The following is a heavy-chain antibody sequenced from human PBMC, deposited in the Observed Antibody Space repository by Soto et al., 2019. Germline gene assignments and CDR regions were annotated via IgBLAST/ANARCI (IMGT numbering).Heavy chain of an antibody. Sequence: GGSLRLSSTASGVNFSSYTMNWVRQAPGKGLEWVSSISSSSNNIYYADSVKGRFTISRDNAKNSLYLQMNRLRDEDTAVYYFARDGGGYSGLTYYFGYWGQGTLVTVSS. CDR3: ARDGGGYSGLTYYFGY. J-gene: IGHJ4*02. CDR2: ISSSSNNI. D-gene: IGHD1-26*01. V-gene: IGHV3-48*02. CDR1: GVNFSSYT.